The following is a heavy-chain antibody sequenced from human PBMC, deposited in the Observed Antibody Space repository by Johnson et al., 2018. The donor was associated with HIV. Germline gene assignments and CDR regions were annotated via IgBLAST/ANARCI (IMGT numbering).Heavy chain of an antibody. D-gene: IGHD3/OR15-3a*01. CDR2: IKPDGSDK. CDR3: ATRGVTDWGGAFDI. CDR1: GFTFSTYW. V-gene: IGHV3-7*01. Sequence: VQLVESGGGLVKPGGSLRLSCAASGFTFSTYWMSWVRQAPGKGLEWVANIKPDGSDKYYEASVQGRFTISRDNAKNSLYLQINNLRAEDTAVYYCATRGVTDWGGAFDIWGQGTMLTVSS. J-gene: IGHJ3*02.